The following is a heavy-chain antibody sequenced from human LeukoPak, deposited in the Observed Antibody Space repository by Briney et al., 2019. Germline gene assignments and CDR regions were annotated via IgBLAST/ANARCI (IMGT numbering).Heavy chain of an antibody. CDR2: ISYDGRNK. V-gene: IGHV3-30*04. D-gene: IGHD1-26*01. CDR1: GFTFSSYA. J-gene: IGHJ4*02. CDR3: ARCWAEWELLRGIDY. Sequence: PGGSLRLSCAASGFTFSSYAMSWVRQAPGKGLEWVAVISYDGRNKYYADSVKGRFTISRDNSKNTLYLEMNSLRAEDTSVYYCARCWAEWELLRGIDYWGQGTLVTVSS.